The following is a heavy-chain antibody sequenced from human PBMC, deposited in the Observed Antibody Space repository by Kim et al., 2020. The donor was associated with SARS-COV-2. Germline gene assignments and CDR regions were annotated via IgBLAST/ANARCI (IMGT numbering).Heavy chain of an antibody. V-gene: IGHV4-39*01. J-gene: IGHJ5*01. Sequence: SETLSLTCTVSGGSISSSSYYWGWIRQPPGKGLEWIGSIYYSGSTYYNPSLKSRVTISVDTSKNQFSLKLSSVTAADTAGYYCARHWGPRCLQWFLTWF. CDR2: IYYSGST. D-gene: IGHD3-3*01. CDR3: ARHWGPRCLQWFLTWF. CDR1: GGSISSSSYY.